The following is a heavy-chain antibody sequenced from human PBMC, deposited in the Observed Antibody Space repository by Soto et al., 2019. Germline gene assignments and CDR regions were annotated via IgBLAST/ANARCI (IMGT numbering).Heavy chain of an antibody. J-gene: IGHJ5*02. CDR2: IRGSAATA. V-gene: IGHV3-23*01. Sequence: PVGSLRLSCAASGFSFSNYGMSWVRQAPGKGLEWVATIRGSAATANHADSVKGRFTVSRDNSKNTLYLQMDTLRVEDTAVYYCAKHLWYGESVFDPWGQGTLVTVSS. CDR3: AKHLWYGESVFDP. CDR1: GFSFSNYG. D-gene: IGHD3-10*01.